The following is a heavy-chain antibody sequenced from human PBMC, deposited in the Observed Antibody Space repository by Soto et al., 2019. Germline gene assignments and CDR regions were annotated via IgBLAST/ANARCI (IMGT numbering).Heavy chain of an antibody. J-gene: IGHJ4*02. Sequence: PGGSLRLSCAASGFTYSTYTMHWVRQAPGKGLEWVAVISYDGNNKFYADSVKGRFTISRDSTKQTLYLQMNSLRPDDTAMYYCARDGVSSTEYTWNYWTYFDYWGQGALVTVSS. D-gene: IGHD1-7*01. V-gene: IGHV3-30-3*01. CDR3: ARDGVSSTEYTWNYWTYFDY. CDR1: GFTYSTYT. CDR2: ISYDGNNK.